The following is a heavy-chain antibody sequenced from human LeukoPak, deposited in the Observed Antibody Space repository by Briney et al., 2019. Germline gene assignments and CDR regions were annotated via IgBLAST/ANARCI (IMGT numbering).Heavy chain of an antibody. D-gene: IGHD3-3*01. CDR1: GYTFTSYG. J-gene: IGHJ4*02. CDR2: INPNSGGT. V-gene: IGHV1-2*02. Sequence: ASVKVSCKASGYTFTSYGISWVRQAPGQGLEWMGWINPNSGGTNYAQKFQGRVTMTRDTSISTAYMELSRLRSDDTAVYYCARSITIFGVAWGYWGQGTLVTVSS. CDR3: ARSITIFGVAWGY.